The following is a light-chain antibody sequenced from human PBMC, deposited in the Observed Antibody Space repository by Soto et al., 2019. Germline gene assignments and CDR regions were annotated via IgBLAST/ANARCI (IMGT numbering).Light chain of an antibody. J-gene: IGKJ1*01. CDR1: QSFSGF. V-gene: IGKV1-39*01. Sequence: DIQMTQSPGSLSASVGGEFTITFRASQSFSGFLNWYQQKPGKAPNLLIYAASTLQRGVPSRFSGSGSGTDFTLTISSLQPEDSATYYCQQSYSTPQTFGQGTKVDIK. CDR2: AAS. CDR3: QQSYSTPQT.